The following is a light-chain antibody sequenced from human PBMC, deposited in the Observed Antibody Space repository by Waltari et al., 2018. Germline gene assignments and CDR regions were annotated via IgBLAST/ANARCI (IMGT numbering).Light chain of an antibody. CDR2: RND. V-gene: IGLV1-44*01. Sequence: QSVLTQPPSASGTPGQRVTISCSGSYSNVGANVVTWYQHLPGTAPKLLIYRNDRRPSGVPDRFSASKSGTSASLAISGLRPEDEADYYCASWDDSLNGRWVFGGGTKLTVL. CDR3: ASWDDSLNGRWV. J-gene: IGLJ2*01. CDR1: YSNVGANV.